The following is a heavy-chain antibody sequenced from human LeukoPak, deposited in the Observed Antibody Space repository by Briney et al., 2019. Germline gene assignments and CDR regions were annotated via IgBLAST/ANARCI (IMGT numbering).Heavy chain of an antibody. V-gene: IGHV4-39*02. J-gene: IGHJ3*02. CDR1: GGSISSSSYY. Sequence: SETLSLTCTVSGGSISSSSYYWGWIRQTPGKGLEGIGTIYDSGSTYYNPSLKSRVTISVDTSKIQFSLKLTSVTAADTAVYYCARDLRLHAFDIWGQGTMVTVSS. CDR3: ARDLRLHAFDI. D-gene: IGHD3-16*01. CDR2: IYDSGST.